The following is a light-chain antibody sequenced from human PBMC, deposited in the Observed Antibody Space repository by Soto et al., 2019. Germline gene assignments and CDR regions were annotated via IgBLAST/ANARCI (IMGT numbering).Light chain of an antibody. CDR1: QRITPW. Sequence: DIQMTQSPSTLSASVGDRVTSTCRASQRITPWLDWSQQKPGIVPKLLIYQASSLESGVPFRFSGSASGTEFTLTINSLQPDDFATYYCQHYNRYSATFGQGAKA. V-gene: IGKV1-5*03. CDR2: QAS. J-gene: IGKJ1*01. CDR3: QHYNRYSAT.